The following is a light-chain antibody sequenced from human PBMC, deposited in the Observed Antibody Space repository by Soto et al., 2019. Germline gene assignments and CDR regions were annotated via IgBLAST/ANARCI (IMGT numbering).Light chain of an antibody. CDR1: SSAVGFYNY. CDR2: EVT. CDR3: SSYTSISTRV. Sequence: QSVLTQPASVSGSPGQSITISCTGTSSAVGFYNYVSWYQQHPGKGPKLIIYEVTNRPSGISNRFSGSKSGNTASLTISGLQAEDEADYYCSSYTSISTRVFGTGTKVTVL. J-gene: IGLJ1*01. V-gene: IGLV2-14*01.